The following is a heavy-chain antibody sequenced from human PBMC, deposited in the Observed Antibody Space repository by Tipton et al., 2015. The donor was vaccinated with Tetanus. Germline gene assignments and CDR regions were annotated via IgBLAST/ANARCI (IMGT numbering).Heavy chain of an antibody. J-gene: IGHJ2*01. V-gene: IGHV4-34*01. D-gene: IGHD5-18*01. CDR2: INHSGST. CDR1: GGSFSAYY. CDR3: ARGGSYSYGPRGFDL. Sequence: TLSLTCAVYGGSFSAYYWSWIRHSPRKGLEWVGEINHSGSTTYSPSFKSRVTISVDTPKNQFSLKLTSLTVADTAVYYCARGGSYSYGPRGFDLWGRGTLVTVSS.